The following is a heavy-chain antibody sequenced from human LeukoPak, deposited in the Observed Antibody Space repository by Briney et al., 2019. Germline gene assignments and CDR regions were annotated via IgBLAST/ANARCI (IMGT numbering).Heavy chain of an antibody. CDR1: GYTFTSYD. Sequence: ASVKVTCKASGYTFTSYDINWVRQATGQGLEWMGWMNPNSGNTGYAQKFHGRVTMTRNTSISTAYMELSSLRSEDTAVYYCACITMVRGVLNYWGQGTLVTVSS. CDR3: ACITMVRGVLNY. D-gene: IGHD3-10*01. CDR2: MNPNSGNT. V-gene: IGHV1-8*01. J-gene: IGHJ4*02.